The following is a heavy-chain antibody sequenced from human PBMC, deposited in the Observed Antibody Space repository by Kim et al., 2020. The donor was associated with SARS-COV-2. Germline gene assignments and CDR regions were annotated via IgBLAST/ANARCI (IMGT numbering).Heavy chain of an antibody. V-gene: IGHV4-34*01. Sequence: SETLSLTCAVYGGSFSGYYWSWIRQPPGKGLEWIGEINHSGSTNYNPSLKSRVTISVDTSKNQFSLKLSSVTAADTAVYYCASGTYYYDSSGYRWGQGT. J-gene: IGHJ4*02. CDR3: ASGTYYYDSSGYR. D-gene: IGHD3-22*01. CDR2: INHSGST. CDR1: GGSFSGYY.